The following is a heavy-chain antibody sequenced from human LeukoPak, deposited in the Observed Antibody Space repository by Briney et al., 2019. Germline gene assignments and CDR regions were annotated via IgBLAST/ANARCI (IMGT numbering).Heavy chain of an antibody. CDR1: GGTFSRYA. V-gene: IGHV1-69*06. CDR3: ALTIFGVVVDY. J-gene: IGHJ4*02. CDR2: IIPIFGTA. Sequence: SVKVSCKASGGTFSRYAIRWVGPAAGQGLEWMGRIIPIFGTANYAQKFQGRVTITADKSTSTAYMELSSLRSEDTAVYYCALTIFGVVVDYWGQGTLVTVSS. D-gene: IGHD3-3*01.